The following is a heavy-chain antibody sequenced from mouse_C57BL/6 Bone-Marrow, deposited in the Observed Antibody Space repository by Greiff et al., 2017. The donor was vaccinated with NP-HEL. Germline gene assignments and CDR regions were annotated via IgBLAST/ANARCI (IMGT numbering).Heavy chain of an antibody. CDR3: ASLFAY. J-gene: IGHJ3*01. CDR2: INPGSGGT. V-gene: IGHV1-54*01. CDR1: GFNIKDDY. Sequence: QVQLQQSGAELVRPGASVKLSCTASGFNIKDDYMHWVKQRPEQGLEWIGVINPGSGGTNYNEKFKGKATLTADKSSSTAYMQLSSLTSEDSAVYFCASLFAYWGQGTLVTVSA.